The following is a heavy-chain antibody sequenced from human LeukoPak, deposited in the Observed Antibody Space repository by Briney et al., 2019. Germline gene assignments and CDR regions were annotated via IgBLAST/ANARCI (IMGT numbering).Heavy chain of an antibody. CDR3: ARRNDFWSGKGSYNWFDP. J-gene: IGHJ5*02. CDR1: GGSISSSSYY. D-gene: IGHD3-3*01. CDR2: IYYSGST. V-gene: IGHV4-39*01. Sequence: PSETLSLTCTVSGGSISSSSYYWGWIRQPPGKGLEWIGSIYYSGSTYYNPSLKSRVTISVDTSKNQFSLKLSSVTAADTAVYYCARRNDFWSGKGSYNWFDPWGQGTLVTVSS.